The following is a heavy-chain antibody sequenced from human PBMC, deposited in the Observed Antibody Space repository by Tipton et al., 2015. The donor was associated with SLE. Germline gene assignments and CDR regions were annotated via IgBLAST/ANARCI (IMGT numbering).Heavy chain of an antibody. J-gene: IGHJ5*02. CDR3: ARHDTNYGRNWFDP. D-gene: IGHD2-8*01. CDR2: IYDSGST. Sequence: TLSLNCSVSGDSLSPYYWSWIRQSPGKSLEWIGYIYDSGSTNYNPPLKSRVRMSVDTSKKQFSLKLSSVTAADTAVYYCARHDTNYGRNWFDPWGQGTLVTVSS. CDR1: GDSLSPYY. V-gene: IGHV4-59*08.